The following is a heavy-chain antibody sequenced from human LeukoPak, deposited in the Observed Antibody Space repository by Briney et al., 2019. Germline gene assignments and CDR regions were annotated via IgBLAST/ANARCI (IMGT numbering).Heavy chain of an antibody. CDR3: ARERYSGYAYYYYGMDV. V-gene: IGHV3-30-3*01. CDR2: ISYDGSNK. J-gene: IGHJ6*02. D-gene: IGHD5-12*01. Sequence: PGGSLRLSCAASGFTFSSYAMHWVRQAPGKGLEWVAVISYDGSNKYYADSVKGRFTISRDNSKNTLYLQMNSLRAEDTAVYYCARERYSGYAYYYYGMDVWGQGTTVTVSS. CDR1: GFTFSSYA.